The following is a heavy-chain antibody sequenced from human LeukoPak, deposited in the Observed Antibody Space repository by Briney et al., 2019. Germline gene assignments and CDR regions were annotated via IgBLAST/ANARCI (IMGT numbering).Heavy chain of an antibody. V-gene: IGHV1-18*01. Sequence: GASVKVSCKASGYTFTSYGISWVRQAPGQGLEWMGWISAYNGNTNYAQKLQGRVTMTTDTSTSTAYMELRSLRSDDTAVYYCASFAIAVAGTSWFDPWGQGTLVTVSS. CDR2: ISAYNGNT. D-gene: IGHD6-19*01. CDR3: ASFAIAVAGTSWFDP. CDR1: GYTFTSYG. J-gene: IGHJ5*02.